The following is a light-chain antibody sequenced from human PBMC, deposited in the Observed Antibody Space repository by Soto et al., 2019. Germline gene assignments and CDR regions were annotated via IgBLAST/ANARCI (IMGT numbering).Light chain of an antibody. Sequence: DIVSAQSPATLSSFPGGRVTLSCRARQAVNTRLAWYQHRLGQAPRLLIYLAANSAAGVPARFSGSGSGTDFSLNISHVEPEAFAVDYRLQRLRWPRTFGPGTKVDI. V-gene: IGKV3-11*01. CDR3: LQRLRWPRT. J-gene: IGKJ1*01. CDR2: LAA. CDR1: QAVNTR.